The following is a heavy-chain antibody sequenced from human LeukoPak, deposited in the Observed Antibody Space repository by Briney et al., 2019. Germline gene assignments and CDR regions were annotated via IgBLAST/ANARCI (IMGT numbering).Heavy chain of an antibody. D-gene: IGHD3-22*01. V-gene: IGHV4-30-4*08. CDR3: ASRSSDSSGYYQNYWYFDL. J-gene: IGHJ2*01. Sequence: SETLSLTCTVSGGSISSSSYYWSWIRQPPGKGLEWIGYIYYSGSTYYNPSLKSRVTISVDTSKNQFSLKLSSVTAADTAVYYCASRSSDSSGYYQNYWYFDLWGRGTLVTVSS. CDR1: GGSISSSSYY. CDR2: IYYSGST.